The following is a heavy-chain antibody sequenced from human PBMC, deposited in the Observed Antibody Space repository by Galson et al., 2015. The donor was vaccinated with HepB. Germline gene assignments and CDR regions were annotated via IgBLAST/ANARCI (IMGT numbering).Heavy chain of an antibody. CDR1: GFTVNSNY. V-gene: IGHV3-53*01. D-gene: IGHD1-26*01. Sequence: SLRLSCAASGFTVNSNYMTWVRQAPGKGLEWVSTIYTGGETFYADSVKGRFTISRDFSKNAVYLQMSSLRAEDTAMYYCARDEGYYRGYWYFDLWGRGSLVTVSS. J-gene: IGHJ2*01. CDR3: ARDEGYYRGYWYFDL. CDR2: IYTGGET.